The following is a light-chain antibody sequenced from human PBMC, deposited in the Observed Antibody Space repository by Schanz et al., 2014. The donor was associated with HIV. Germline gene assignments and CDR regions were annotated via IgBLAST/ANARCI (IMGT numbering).Light chain of an antibody. CDR1: SGTIDSNY. V-gene: IGLV6-57*04. CDR3: QSYDTDSRWV. J-gene: IGLJ3*02. Sequence: NFMLTQPHSVSESPGKTVTISCTRSSGTIDSNYVQWYHQRPGSAPTTVIYENDQRPSGVPGRFSGSIDGSSNSASLTISGLKTEDEGDYYCQSYDTDSRWVFGGGTKLTVL. CDR2: END.